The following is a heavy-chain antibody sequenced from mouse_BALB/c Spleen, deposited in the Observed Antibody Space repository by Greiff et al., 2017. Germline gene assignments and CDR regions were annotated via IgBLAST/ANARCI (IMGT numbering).Heavy chain of an antibody. CDR2: INPGSSTI. V-gene: IGHV4-2*02. CDR1: GFDFSRYW. Sequence: EVKLLESGGGLVQSGGSLNLSCAASGFDFSRYWMSWVRQAPGKGQEWIGEINPGSSTINYTPSLKDKFIISRDNAKNTLYLQMSKVRSEDTALYYCERRDGNYVAMDYWGQGTSVTVAS. CDR3: ERRDGNYVAMDY. J-gene: IGHJ4*01. D-gene: IGHD2-1*01.